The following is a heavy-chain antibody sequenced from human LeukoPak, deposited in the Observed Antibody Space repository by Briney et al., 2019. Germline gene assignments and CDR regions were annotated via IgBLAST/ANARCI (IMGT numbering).Heavy chain of an antibody. CDR3: ARVKPGSGYFDY. CDR1: GFTFSSYS. V-gene: IGHV3-48*01. J-gene: IGHJ4*02. Sequence: GGSLRLSCVASGFTFSSYSMNWVRQAPGKGPEWVSYISSSSTTIYYADSVKGRFTISRDNAKNSLYLQMNSLRAEDTAVYYCARVKPGSGYFDYWGQGTLVTVSS. CDR2: ISSSSTTI.